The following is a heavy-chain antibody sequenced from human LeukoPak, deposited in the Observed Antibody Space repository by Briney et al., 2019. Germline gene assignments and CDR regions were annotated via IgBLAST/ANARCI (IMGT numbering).Heavy chain of an antibody. CDR3: ARSEILHDYGDYDYYYYYMDV. Sequence: PSETLSLTCAVYGGSFSSYYWSWIRQPAGKGLEWIGRIYTSGSTNYNPSLKSRVTMSVDTSKNQFSLKLSSVTAADTAVYYCARSEILHDYGDYDYYYYYMDVWGKGTTVTISS. J-gene: IGHJ6*03. V-gene: IGHV4-59*10. D-gene: IGHD4-17*01. CDR1: GGSFSSYY. CDR2: IYTSGST.